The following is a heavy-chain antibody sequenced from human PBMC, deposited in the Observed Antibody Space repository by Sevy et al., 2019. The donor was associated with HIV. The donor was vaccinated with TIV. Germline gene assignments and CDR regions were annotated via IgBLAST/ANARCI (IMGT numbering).Heavy chain of an antibody. V-gene: IGHV4-39*01. Sequence: SETLSLTCTVSGASIRDSSYYWAWIRQPPGKGLEWIGNIYSYGETYYNSSLKSRFTISVDTSNNQFSLSLTSVTAADTAIDFCARSMEQQLDAFDIWGQGTMVTVSS. D-gene: IGHD6-13*01. CDR1: GASIRDSSYY. J-gene: IGHJ3*02. CDR3: ARSMEQQLDAFDI. CDR2: IYSYGET.